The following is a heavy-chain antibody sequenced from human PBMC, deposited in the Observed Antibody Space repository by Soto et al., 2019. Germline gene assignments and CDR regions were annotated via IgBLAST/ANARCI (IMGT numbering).Heavy chain of an antibody. CDR3: ARGTVGAAAAHYYYYGMDV. J-gene: IGHJ6*02. D-gene: IGHD6-13*01. CDR2: IIPIFGTA. Sequence: QVQLVQSGAEVKKPGSSVKVSCKASGGTFSSYAISWVRQAPGQGLEWMGGIIPIFGTANYAQKFQGRVTITADESTSTAYMELSSLRSEDTAVYYCARGTVGAAAAHYYYYGMDVWGQGTTVTVSS. V-gene: IGHV1-69*12. CDR1: GGTFSSYA.